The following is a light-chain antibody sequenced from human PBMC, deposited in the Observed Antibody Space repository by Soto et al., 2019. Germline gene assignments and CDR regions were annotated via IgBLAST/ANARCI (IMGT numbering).Light chain of an antibody. Sequence: EIVMTQSPATLSMSPGERATLSCRATQSVSSNLAWYQQKPGQAPRLLIYDASTRATGIPARFSGSGAGTEFTLTISSLQSEDFAVYYCQQYKNWRTFGQGTKLEIK. CDR3: QQYKNWRT. V-gene: IGKV3-15*01. J-gene: IGKJ1*01. CDR2: DAS. CDR1: QSVSSN.